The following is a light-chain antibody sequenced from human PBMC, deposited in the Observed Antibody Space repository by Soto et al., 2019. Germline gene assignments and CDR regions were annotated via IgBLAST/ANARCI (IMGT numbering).Light chain of an antibody. Sequence: QSVLTQPPSVSAAPGQKVTISCSGSSSNLGNNYVYWYQRLPGTAPKLLIYDDSERPPGIPDRFAGSKSGSSATLGISGLQPGDEADYYCGTWDSSLTAVVFGGGTKLTVL. V-gene: IGLV1-51*01. J-gene: IGLJ2*01. CDR2: DDS. CDR3: GTWDSSLTAVV. CDR1: SSNLGNNY.